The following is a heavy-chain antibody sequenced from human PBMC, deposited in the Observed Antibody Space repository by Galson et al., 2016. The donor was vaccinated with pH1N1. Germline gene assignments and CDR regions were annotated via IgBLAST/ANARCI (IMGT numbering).Heavy chain of an antibody. CDR2: INQDGSAK. CDR3: ARAVGGGSCH. J-gene: IGHJ4*02. V-gene: IGHV3-7*05. D-gene: IGHD2-15*01. Sequence: SLRLSCAASGFPFSTYWMHWVRQAPGKGLEWVANINQDGSAKYYVDSVKGRLTISRDNAKNSVYLQMNSLRAEDTAVYYCARAVGGGSCHWGQGTLLTVSS. CDR1: GFPFSTYW.